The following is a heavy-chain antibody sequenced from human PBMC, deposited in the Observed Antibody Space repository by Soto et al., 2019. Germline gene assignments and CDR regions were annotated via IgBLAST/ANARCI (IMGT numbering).Heavy chain of an antibody. Sequence: VQLVESGGGLVQPGGSLRLSCAASGFTFSSYDMHWVRQATGKGLEWVSAIGTAGDTYYPGSVKGRFTISRENAKNSLYLQMNSLRAGDTAVYYCARAASYYYGSGSYGSPLDYWGQGTLVTVSS. CDR2: IGTAGDT. J-gene: IGHJ4*02. V-gene: IGHV3-13*01. CDR1: GFTFSSYD. CDR3: ARAASYYYGSGSYGSPLDY. D-gene: IGHD3-10*01.